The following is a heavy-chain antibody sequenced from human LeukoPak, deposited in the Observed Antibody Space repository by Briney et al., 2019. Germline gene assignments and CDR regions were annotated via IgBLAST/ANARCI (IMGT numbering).Heavy chain of an antibody. V-gene: IGHV3-23*01. D-gene: IGHD3-22*01. CDR1: GFTFSSYA. CDR3: AKDKSGMIVDNYFDY. CDR2: ISGSGGST. J-gene: IGHJ4*02. Sequence: PGRSLRLSCAASGFTFSSYAMSWVRQAPGKGLEWVSAISGSGGSTYYADSVKGRFTISRDNSKNTLYLQMNSLRAEDTAVYYCAKDKSGMIVDNYFDYWGQGTLVTVSS.